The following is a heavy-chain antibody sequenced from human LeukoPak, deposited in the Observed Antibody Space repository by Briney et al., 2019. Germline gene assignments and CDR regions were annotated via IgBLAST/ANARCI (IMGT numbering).Heavy chain of an antibody. D-gene: IGHD4-17*01. Sequence: SGPTLVNPTQTFTLTCTVSGFSVSTSGVGVGWIRQPPGKALEWLTFFYWDDDKRYSPSLKSRLTITKDTSKNQVVLIMTNMDPVDTATYYCARWTTVTNVFDYWGQGHLVTVSS. CDR1: GFSVSTSGVG. CDR3: ARWTTVTNVFDY. CDR2: FYWDDDK. V-gene: IGHV2-5*02. J-gene: IGHJ4*02.